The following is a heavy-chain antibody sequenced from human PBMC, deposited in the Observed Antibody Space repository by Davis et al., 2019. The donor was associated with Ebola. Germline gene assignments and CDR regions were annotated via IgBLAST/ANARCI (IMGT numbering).Heavy chain of an antibody. Sequence: MPGGSLRLSCAVYGGSFSGYYWSWIRQPPGKGLEWIGEINHSGSTNYNPSLKSRVTISVDTSKNQFSLKLSSVTAADTAVYYCARGSDGGNSADSWGQGTLATVSS. V-gene: IGHV4-34*01. CDR1: GGSFSGYY. J-gene: IGHJ5*01. D-gene: IGHD4-23*01. CDR3: ARGSDGGNSADS. CDR2: INHSGST.